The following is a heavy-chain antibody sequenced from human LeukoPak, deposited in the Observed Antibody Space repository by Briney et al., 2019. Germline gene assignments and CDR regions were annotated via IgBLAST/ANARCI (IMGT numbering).Heavy chain of an antibody. J-gene: IGHJ4*02. D-gene: IGHD3-3*01. V-gene: IGHV3-30*02. CDR3: AKDGGGGIYSFDY. Sequence: YADSVKGRFTISRDNSKNALLLHFNSLRPEDTAVYYCAKDGGGGIYSFDYWDQERLDTVSS.